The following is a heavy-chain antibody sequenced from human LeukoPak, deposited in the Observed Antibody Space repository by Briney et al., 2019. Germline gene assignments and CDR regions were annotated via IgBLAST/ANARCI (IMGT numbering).Heavy chain of an antibody. J-gene: IGHJ3*02. Sequence: GGSLRLSCAGSGFTFSSYWMSWVRQAPGKGLEWVANIKQDGSEKYYVDSVKGRFTISRDNALYLQMNSLRAEDTAVYYCARVSLMGPDAFDIRGQGTMVTVSS. D-gene: IGHD5-24*01. V-gene: IGHV3-7*01. CDR1: GFTFSSYW. CDR2: IKQDGSEK. CDR3: ARVSLMGPDAFDI.